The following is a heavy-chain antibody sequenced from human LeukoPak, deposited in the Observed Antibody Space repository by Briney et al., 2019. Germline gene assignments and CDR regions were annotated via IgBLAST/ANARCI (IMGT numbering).Heavy chain of an antibody. Sequence: GGSLRLSCAASGFTFSDYYMSWIRQAPGKGLEWVSYISSSGSTIYYADSVKGRFTISRDNAKNSLYLQMNSLRAEDTAVYYCARDLRGYSYGYNWFDPWGQGTLVTVSS. V-gene: IGHV3-11*04. CDR1: GFTFSDYY. CDR2: ISSSGSTI. J-gene: IGHJ5*02. CDR3: ARDLRGYSYGYNWFDP. D-gene: IGHD5-18*01.